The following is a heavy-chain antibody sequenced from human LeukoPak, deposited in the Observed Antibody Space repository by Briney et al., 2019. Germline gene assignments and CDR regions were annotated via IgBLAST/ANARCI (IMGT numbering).Heavy chain of an antibody. CDR1: GFTFTSSA. CDR2: IVVGSGNT. J-gene: IGHJ6*03. CDR3: AAEAQMTTVTLYYMDV. V-gene: IGHV1-58*01. D-gene: IGHD4-17*01. Sequence: SVKVSCKASGFTFTSSAVQWVRQARGRRLEWIGWIVVGSGNTNYAQKFQERVTITRDMSTSTAYMELSSLRSEDTAVYYCAAEAQMTTVTLYYMDVWGKGTTVTVSS.